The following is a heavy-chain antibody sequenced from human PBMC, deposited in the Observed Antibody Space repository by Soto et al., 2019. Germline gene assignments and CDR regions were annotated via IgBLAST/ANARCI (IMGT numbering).Heavy chain of an antibody. CDR1: GFTFDDYA. CDR2: ISWNSGSI. J-gene: IGHJ4*02. Sequence: SLRLSCAASGFTFDDYAMHWVRQAPGKGLEWVSGISWNSGSIGYADSVKGRFTVSRDNAKNSLYLQMNSLRAEDTALYYCAKGPKGTFTFDYWGQGTLVTVSS. D-gene: IGHD1-1*01. V-gene: IGHV3-9*01. CDR3: AKGPKGTFTFDY.